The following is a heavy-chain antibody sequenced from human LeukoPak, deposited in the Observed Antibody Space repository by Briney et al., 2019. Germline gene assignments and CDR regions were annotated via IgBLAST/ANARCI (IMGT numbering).Heavy chain of an antibody. J-gene: IGHJ6*03. Sequence: GGSLRLSCAASGFTFSSYGMHWVRQAPGKGLEWVAFIRYDGSNKYYADSVKGRFTISRDNSKNTLYLQMNSLRAEDTAVYYCAKEYYGGYETRPYYYYYIDVWGKGTTVTVSS. V-gene: IGHV3-30*02. CDR2: IRYDGSNK. D-gene: IGHD5-12*01. CDR1: GFTFSSYG. CDR3: AKEYYGGYETRPYYYYYIDV.